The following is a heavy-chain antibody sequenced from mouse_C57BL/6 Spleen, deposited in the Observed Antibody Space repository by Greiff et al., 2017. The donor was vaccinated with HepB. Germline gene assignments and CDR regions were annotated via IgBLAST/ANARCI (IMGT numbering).Heavy chain of an antibody. CDR1: GYTFTSYW. V-gene: IGHV1-53*01. J-gene: IGHJ4*01. CDR3: ARSGGYYFYAMDY. D-gene: IGHD2-3*01. Sequence: QVQLQQPGTELVKPGASGYTFTSYWMHWVKQRPGQGLEWIGNINPSNGGTNYNEKFKSKATLTVDKSSSTAYMQLSSLTSEDSAVYYCARSGGYYFYAMDYWGQGTSVTVSS. CDR2: INPSNGGT.